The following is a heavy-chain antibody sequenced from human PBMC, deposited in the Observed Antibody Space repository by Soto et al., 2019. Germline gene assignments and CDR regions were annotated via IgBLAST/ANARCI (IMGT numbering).Heavy chain of an antibody. J-gene: IGHJ4*02. CDR2: IYYSGST. CDR1: GGSISSYY. CDR3: ARGPRQTYDILTGYYRPDFDY. D-gene: IGHD3-9*01. V-gene: IGHV4-59*01. Sequence: SETLSLTCTVSGGSISSYYWSWIRQPPGKGLEWIGYIYYSGSTNYNPSLKSRVTISVDTSKNQFSLKLSSVTAADTAVYYCARGPRQTYDILTGYYRPDFDYWGQGTLVTVS.